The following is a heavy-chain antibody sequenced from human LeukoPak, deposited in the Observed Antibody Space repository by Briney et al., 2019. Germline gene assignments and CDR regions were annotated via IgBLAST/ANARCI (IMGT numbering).Heavy chain of an antibody. CDR3: SKGAIFGVVTPFDL. V-gene: IGHV3-53*01. Sequence: GGSVRLSCAASGFTVSSNYMSWVRQAPGKGLEWVSVFYSGGSPYYADFVKGRFTLFRDNCKNTLYLQMNRLRAEDTVVYYCSKGAIFGVVTPFDLWGQGTLVTVSS. CDR1: GFTVSSNY. D-gene: IGHD3-3*01. J-gene: IGHJ5*02. CDR2: FYSGGSP.